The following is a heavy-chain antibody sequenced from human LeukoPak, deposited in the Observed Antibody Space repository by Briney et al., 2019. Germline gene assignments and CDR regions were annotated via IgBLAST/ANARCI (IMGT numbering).Heavy chain of an antibody. CDR1: GFTFSSYG. D-gene: IGHD2-2*01. V-gene: IGHV3-30*02. CDR2: IRYGGSNK. Sequence: GGSLRLSXAASGFTFSSYGMHWVRQAPGKGLEWVAFIRYGGSNKYYADSVKGRFTISRDNSKNTLYLQMNSLRAEDTAVYYCAKGSIVVVPAAPNYWGQGTLVTVSS. J-gene: IGHJ4*02. CDR3: AKGSIVVVPAAPNY.